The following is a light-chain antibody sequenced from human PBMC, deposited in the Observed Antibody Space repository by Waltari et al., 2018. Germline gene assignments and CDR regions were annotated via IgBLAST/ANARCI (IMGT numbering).Light chain of an antibody. V-gene: IGKV3-20*01. CDR2: AAV. CDR1: QTVVNNY. CDR3: QHHGASPGT. Sequence: EIVLTQSPGTLSLSPGETATLSCRPSQTVVNNYLAWYQQRPGQAPRLLVYAAVTRASDVPDRFDASQSGSDFTLTIRNFEAEDFAIYYCQHHGASPGTFGQGTRVDVK. J-gene: IGKJ1*01.